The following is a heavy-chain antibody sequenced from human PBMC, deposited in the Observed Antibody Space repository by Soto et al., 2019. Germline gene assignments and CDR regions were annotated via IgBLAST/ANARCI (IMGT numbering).Heavy chain of an antibody. CDR1: GGSMSSYY. Sequence: QVQLQESGPGLVKPSETLSLTCTVSGGSMSSYYWSWIRQPPGKGLEWIGYIYYSGSTHYNPSLQSRVTLSLETSKTQFSLSLRSVTAADTAVYYCARGFAGFGAYWYFDLWGRGTLVTVSS. D-gene: IGHD3-3*01. CDR3: ARGFAGFGAYWYFDL. CDR2: IYYSGST. V-gene: IGHV4-59*01. J-gene: IGHJ2*01.